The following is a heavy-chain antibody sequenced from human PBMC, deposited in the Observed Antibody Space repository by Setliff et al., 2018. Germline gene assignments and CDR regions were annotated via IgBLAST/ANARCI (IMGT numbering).Heavy chain of an antibody. CDR3: AKPQLELRWGFES. J-gene: IGHJ4*02. CDR2: LYSGDRST. D-gene: IGHD1-7*01. V-gene: IGHV3-23*03. CDR1: GFTFTDYA. Sequence: GGSLRLSCAASGFTFTDYAMSWVRQAPGKGLEWVSTLYSGDRSTFYTDSVKGRFIIYRDSSKKTLYMQMTSLRAEDTAVYYCAKPQLELRWGFESWGQGTLVTVSS.